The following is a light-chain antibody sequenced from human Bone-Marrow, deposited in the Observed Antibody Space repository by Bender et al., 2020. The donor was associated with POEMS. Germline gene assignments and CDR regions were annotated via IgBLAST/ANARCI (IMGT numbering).Light chain of an antibody. CDR1: SSNIGAHA. CDR3: AVWDDSLNGWV. Sequence: QSVLTQPPSASGTPGQRVTISCSGGSSNIGAHAVNWYQHLPGTAPKLLIYSSHRRPSEVPDRFSGSSSGSSASLAISGLQSEDDADYYCAVWDDSLNGWVFGGGTKLTVL. V-gene: IGLV1-44*01. CDR2: SSH. J-gene: IGLJ3*02.